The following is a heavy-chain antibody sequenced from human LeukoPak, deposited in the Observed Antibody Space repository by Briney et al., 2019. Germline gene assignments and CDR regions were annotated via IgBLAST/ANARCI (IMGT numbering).Heavy chain of an antibody. V-gene: IGHV4-34*01. CDR1: GGSFSGYY. D-gene: IGHD3-22*01. CDR3: ARGSGYFYSC. CDR2: INHSGST. Sequence: SETLSLTCAVYGGSFSGYYWSWIRQPPGKGLEWIGEINHSGSTNYNPSLKSRVTISVDTSKNQFSLKLSSVTAADTAVYYCARGSGYFYSCWGQGTLVTVSS. J-gene: IGHJ4*02.